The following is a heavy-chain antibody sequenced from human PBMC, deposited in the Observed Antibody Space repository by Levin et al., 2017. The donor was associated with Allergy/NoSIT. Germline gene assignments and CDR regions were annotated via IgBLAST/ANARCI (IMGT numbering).Heavy chain of an antibody. CDR1: GFTFSSYG. V-gene: IGHV3-48*04. CDR3: AREYCSGGSCYAGAFDI. J-gene: IGHJ3*02. D-gene: IGHD2-15*01. Sequence: SCAASGFTFSSYGMHWVRQAPGKGLEWVSYISSSGSTIYYADSVKGRFTISRDNAKNSLYLQMNSLRAEDTAVYYCAREYCSGGSCYAGAFDIWGQGTMVTVSS. CDR2: ISSSGSTI.